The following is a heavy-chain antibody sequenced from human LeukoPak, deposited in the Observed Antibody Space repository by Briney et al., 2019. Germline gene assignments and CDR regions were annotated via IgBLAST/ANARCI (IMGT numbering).Heavy chain of an antibody. CDR3: ARAGSYYYMDV. V-gene: IGHV1-18*01. Sequence: ASVKVSCKASGYTFTTYGISWVRQAPGQGLEWMGWIDAYNGNTNYAQNLQGRVTMTTDTSTSTAYMELRSLRSDDKAVYYCARAGSYYYMDVWGKGTTVTVSS. J-gene: IGHJ6*03. CDR2: IDAYNGNT. D-gene: IGHD1-1*01. CDR1: GYTFTTYG.